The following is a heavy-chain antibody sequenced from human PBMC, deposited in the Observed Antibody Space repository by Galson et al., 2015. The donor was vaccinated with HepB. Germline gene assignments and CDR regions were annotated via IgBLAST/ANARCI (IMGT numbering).Heavy chain of an antibody. J-gene: IGHJ4*02. CDR3: AKGHNYYDSSGIHS. CDR2: ITWKSGHK. D-gene: IGHD3-22*01. Sequence: SLRLSCAASRFKFDDFAMHWVRQVPGKGLEWVSGITWKSGHKGYADSVKGRFTISRDNGDNSLYLQMNSLRPDDTAFYYCAKGHNYYDSSGIHSWGRGTLGTVFS. V-gene: IGHV3-9*01. CDR1: RFKFDDFA.